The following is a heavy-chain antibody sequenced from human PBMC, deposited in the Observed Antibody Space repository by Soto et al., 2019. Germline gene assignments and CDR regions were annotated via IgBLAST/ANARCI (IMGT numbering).Heavy chain of an antibody. CDR2: INPSGGST. J-gene: IGHJ3*02. CDR3: AREDSMTTVVTRNAFDI. Sequence: ASVKVSCKASGYTFTSYYMHWLRQAPGQGLEWMGIINPSGGSTSYAQKFQGRVTMTRDTSTSTVYMELSSLRSEDTAVYYCAREDSMTTVVTRNAFDIWGQGTMVTVSS. D-gene: IGHD4-17*01. CDR1: GYTFTSYY. V-gene: IGHV1-46*01.